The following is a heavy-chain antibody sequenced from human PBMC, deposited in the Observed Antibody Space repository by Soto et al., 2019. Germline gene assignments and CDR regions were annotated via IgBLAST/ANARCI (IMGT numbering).Heavy chain of an antibody. CDR1: GFTFDDNT. Sequence: EVQLVESGGAVVQPGGSLRLSCAASGFTFDDNTMHWVRQAPGKGLEWVSLISWDGGRTSYIDSVKGRFTISRDNSKKFLYLQMNGLRTEDTALYYCAKDTSNSGSYSCPDYWGQGTLVTVSS. CDR2: ISWDGGRT. CDR3: AKDTSNSGSYSCPDY. D-gene: IGHD1-26*01. V-gene: IGHV3-43*01. J-gene: IGHJ4*02.